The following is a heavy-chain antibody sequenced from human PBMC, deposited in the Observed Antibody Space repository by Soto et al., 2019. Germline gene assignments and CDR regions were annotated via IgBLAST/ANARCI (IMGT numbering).Heavy chain of an antibody. Sequence: GESLKISCKGSGYSFTSYWIGWVRQMPGKGLEWMGIIYPGDSDTRYSPSFQGQVTISADKSISTAYLQWSSLKASDTAMYYCARAYYYDSSGAPDAFDIWGQGTMVTVSS. V-gene: IGHV5-51*01. D-gene: IGHD3-22*01. CDR3: ARAYYYDSSGAPDAFDI. CDR2: IYPGDSDT. CDR1: GYSFTSYW. J-gene: IGHJ3*02.